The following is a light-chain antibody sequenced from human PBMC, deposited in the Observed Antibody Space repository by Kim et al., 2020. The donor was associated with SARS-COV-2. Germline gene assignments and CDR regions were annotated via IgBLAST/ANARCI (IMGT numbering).Light chain of an antibody. V-gene: IGLV3-1*01. J-gene: IGLJ2*01. CDR2: QHD. Sequence: SYELTQPPSVSVSPGQTARITCSGDKLGDKYAFWYQQKPGQPPVLVMFQHDKRPSGISQRFSGSNSGNTAILTISGTRTIDEADYYCQAWDSSAAVFGGGTQLTVL. CDR1: KLGDKY. CDR3: QAWDSSAAV.